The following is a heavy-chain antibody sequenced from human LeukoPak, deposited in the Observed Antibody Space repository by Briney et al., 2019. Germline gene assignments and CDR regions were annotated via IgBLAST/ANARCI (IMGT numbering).Heavy chain of an antibody. CDR2: IIPIFGTA. V-gene: IGHV1-69*05. CDR1: GGTFSSCA. J-gene: IGHJ4*02. Sequence: SVKVSCKASGGTFSSCAISWVRQAPGQGLEWMGRIIPIFGTANYAQKFQGRVTITTDESTSTAYMELSRLRSDDTAVYYCARSSSGWYPHYFDYWGQGTLVTVSS. CDR3: ARSSSGWYPHYFDY. D-gene: IGHD6-19*01.